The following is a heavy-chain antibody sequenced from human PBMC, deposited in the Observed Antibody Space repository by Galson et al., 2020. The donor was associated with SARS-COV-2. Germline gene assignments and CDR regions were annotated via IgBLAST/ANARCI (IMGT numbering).Heavy chain of an antibody. CDR2: IIAYNGNT. D-gene: IGHD1-7*01. CDR3: ARSITTTTGWFDP. CDR1: GYTFNSYG. J-gene: IGHJ5*02. V-gene: IGHV1-18*01. Sequence: ASVKVSCKASGYTFNSYGITWVRQAPGQGLEWMGWIIAYNGNTNYAQKLQGRVTMTTDTSTSTTYMELRSLRSDDTAVYYCARSITTTTGWFDPWGQGTLVTVSS.